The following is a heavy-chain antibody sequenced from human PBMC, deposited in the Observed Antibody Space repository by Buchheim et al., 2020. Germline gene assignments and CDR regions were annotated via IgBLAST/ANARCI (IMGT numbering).Heavy chain of an antibody. D-gene: IGHD2/OR15-2a*01. J-gene: IGHJ5*02. CDR3: AKHSIP. CDR2: INEDGTEK. CDR1: GFTFRNYW. V-gene: IGHV3-7*03. Sequence: EVYLVESGGGLVQPGGSLRLSCAASGFTFRNYWMNWVRQAPGKGLEWVANINEDGTEKYYVDSVKGRFTISRDNGMSSVYLQMSSLRVEDTAVYYCAKHSIPWGQGT.